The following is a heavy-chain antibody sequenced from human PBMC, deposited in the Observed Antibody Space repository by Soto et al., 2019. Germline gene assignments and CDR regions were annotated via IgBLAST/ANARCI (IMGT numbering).Heavy chain of an antibody. CDR3: VRKDYGNWFDP. D-gene: IGHD4-17*01. CDR1: GFTVSSND. V-gene: IGHV3-53*01. J-gene: IGHJ5*02. Sequence: GGSLRLSCAASGFTVSSNDMSWVRQAPGKGLEWVSVIYSGGSTYYADSVKGRFTISRENSMNTLYLQMNSLRAEDTAVYYCVRKDYGNWFDPWGQGTLVTVSS. CDR2: IYSGGST.